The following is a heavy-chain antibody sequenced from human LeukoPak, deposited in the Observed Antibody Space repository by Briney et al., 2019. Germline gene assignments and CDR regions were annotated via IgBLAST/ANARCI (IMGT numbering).Heavy chain of an antibody. J-gene: IGHJ4*02. CDR3: ARDPVATNTPYYFDY. V-gene: IGHV3-23*01. D-gene: IGHD5-24*01. CDR1: GFTFSSYA. CDR2: ISGSGGST. Sequence: PGGSLRLSCAASGFTFSSYAMSWVRQAPGKGLEWVSAISGSGGSTYYADSVKGRFTISRDNSKNTLYLQMNSLRAEDTAVYYCARDPVATNTPYYFDYWGQGTLVTVSS.